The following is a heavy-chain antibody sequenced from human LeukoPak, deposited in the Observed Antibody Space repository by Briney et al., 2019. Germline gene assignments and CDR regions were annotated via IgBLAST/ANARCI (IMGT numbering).Heavy chain of an antibody. CDR1: GFTFSSYA. CDR3: AKGPGGLAAAGIFDY. Sequence: GGSLRLSCAASGFTFSSYAMSWVRQAPGKGLEWVSAISGSGGSAYYADSVKGRFTISRDNSKNTLYLQMNSLRAEDTAVYYCAKGPGGLAAAGIFDYWGQGTLVTVSS. CDR2: ISGSGGSA. V-gene: IGHV3-23*01. J-gene: IGHJ4*02. D-gene: IGHD6-13*01.